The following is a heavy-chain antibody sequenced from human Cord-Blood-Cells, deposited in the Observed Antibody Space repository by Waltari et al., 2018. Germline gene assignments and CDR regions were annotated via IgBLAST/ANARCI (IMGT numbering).Heavy chain of an antibody. CDR1: GYTFTSYD. V-gene: IGHV1-8*01. J-gene: IGHJ4*02. CDR3: ARGVVVPAAMLDY. D-gene: IGHD2-2*01. Sequence: QVQLVQSGAEVKKPGASVKVSCKAPGYTFTSYDINWVRKATGQGLDGMGWMTPNSGNTGYAQKFQGRVTMTRNTSISTAYMELSSLRSEDTAVYYCARGVVVPAAMLDYWGQGTLVTVSS. CDR2: MTPNSGNT.